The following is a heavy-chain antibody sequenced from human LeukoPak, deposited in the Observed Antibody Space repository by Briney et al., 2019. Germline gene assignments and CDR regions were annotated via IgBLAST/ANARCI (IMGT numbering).Heavy chain of an antibody. Sequence: ASVKVSCKASGYTFSSHDINWVRQATGQGLEWMGWMNPNSGNTGYAQKFQGRVIMTRDTSINTAYLEFYSLRSEDTAVYYCARDRHGSGTYNYYGMDVWGQGTTVTVSS. CDR3: ARDRHGSGTYNYYGMDV. V-gene: IGHV1-8*01. CDR1: GYTFSSHD. D-gene: IGHD3-10*01. CDR2: MNPNSGNT. J-gene: IGHJ6*02.